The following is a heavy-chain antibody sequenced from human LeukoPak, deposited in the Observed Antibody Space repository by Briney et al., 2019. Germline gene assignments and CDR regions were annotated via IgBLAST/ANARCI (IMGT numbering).Heavy chain of an antibody. D-gene: IGHD3-22*01. CDR3: ARDRYYYDSSGYSLFDY. V-gene: IGHV4-39*07. Sequence: SETLSLTCTVSGGSISSSSYYWGWIRQPPGKGLEWIGSIYYSGSTYYNPSLKSRVTISVDTSKSQFSLKLSSVTAADTAVYFCARDRYYYDSSGYSLFDYWGQGTLVTVSS. J-gene: IGHJ4*02. CDR2: IYYSGST. CDR1: GGSISSSSYY.